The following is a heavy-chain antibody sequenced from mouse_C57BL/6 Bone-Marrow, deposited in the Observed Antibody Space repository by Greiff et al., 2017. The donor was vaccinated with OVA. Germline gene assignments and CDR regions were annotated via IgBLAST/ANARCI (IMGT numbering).Heavy chain of an antibody. CDR2: IYPGSGST. D-gene: IGHD1-1*01. Sequence: QVQLQQSGAELVKPGASVKMSCKASGYTFTSYWITWVKQRPGQGLEWIGDIYPGSGSTNYNEKFKSKATLTVDTSSSTAYMQLSSLTSEDSAVYYCFYYGSSYGYWYFDVWGTGTTVTVSS. V-gene: IGHV1-55*01. J-gene: IGHJ1*03. CDR1: GYTFTSYW. CDR3: FYYGSSYGYWYFDV.